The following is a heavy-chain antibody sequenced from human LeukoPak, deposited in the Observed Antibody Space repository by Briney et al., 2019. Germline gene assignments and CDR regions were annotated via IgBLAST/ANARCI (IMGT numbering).Heavy chain of an antibody. V-gene: IGHV3-7*01. CDR1: GFSFSSYW. D-gene: IGHD6-19*01. Sequence: GGSLRLSCAASGFSFSSYWMSWVRQAPGKGLEWVANITQDGSEKYYVDSVKGRFTISRDNAKNSLYLQMNSLRAEDTAVYYCARGFRGWYAEGFDYWGQGTVVTVSS. J-gene: IGHJ4*02. CDR3: ARGFRGWYAEGFDY. CDR2: ITQDGSEK.